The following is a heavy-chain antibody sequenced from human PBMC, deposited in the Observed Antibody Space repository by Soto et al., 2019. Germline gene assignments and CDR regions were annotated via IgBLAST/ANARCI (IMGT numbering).Heavy chain of an antibody. CDR2: IYYSGST. CDR1: GGSISSRGYY. CDR3: ATRNWFDP. J-gene: IGHJ5*02. V-gene: IGHV4-39*01. Sequence: SETLSLTCTVSGGSISSRGYYWGWIRQPPGKGLEWIGTIYYSGSTYYNPSLKSRVTISVDTSKNQFSLKLSSVTAAGTAVYYCATRNWFDPWGQGTLVTVSS.